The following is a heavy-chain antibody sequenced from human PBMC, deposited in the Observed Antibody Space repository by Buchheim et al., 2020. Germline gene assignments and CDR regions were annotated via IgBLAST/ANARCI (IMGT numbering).Heavy chain of an antibody. CDR3: ARGGDIVVVPAARDDAFDI. Sequence: QVQLQESGPGLVKPSQTLSLTCTVSGGSISSGGYYWSWIRQHPGKGLAWIGYIYYSGSTYYNPSLKSRVTISVDTSKNQFSLKLSSVTAADTAVYYCARGGDIVVVPAARDDAFDIWGQGT. CDR2: IYYSGST. J-gene: IGHJ3*02. V-gene: IGHV4-31*03. CDR1: GGSISSGGYY. D-gene: IGHD2-2*01.